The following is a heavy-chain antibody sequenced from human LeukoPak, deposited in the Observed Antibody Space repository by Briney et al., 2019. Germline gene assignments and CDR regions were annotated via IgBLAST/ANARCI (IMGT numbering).Heavy chain of an antibody. J-gene: IGHJ4*02. D-gene: IGHD2-15*01. CDR3: AREYCSGGSCYRRQYYFDY. CDR1: GFTVSSNS. CDR2: LYSGGGT. Sequence: GGSLRLSCAVSGFTVSSNSMSWARKAPGKGLEWVSILYSGGGTDYADSVKGRFTISRDNSKNTLYLGMNSLRVEDTAVYYCAREYCSGGSCYRRQYYFDYWGQGTLVTVSS. V-gene: IGHV3-53*01.